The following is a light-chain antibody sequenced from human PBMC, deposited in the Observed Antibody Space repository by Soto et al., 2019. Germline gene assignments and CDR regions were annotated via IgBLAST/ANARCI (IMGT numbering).Light chain of an antibody. J-gene: IGKJ2*01. CDR2: GAS. Sequence: EIVMTQSPANLSVSPGERATLSCRASQSVSSNLAWYQQKPGQGPRLLIYGASTRATGIPARFSGSGSGTEFTLPINSLQSEDFAVSYCQQYNNWPPYTFGQGTKVEIK. V-gene: IGKV3-15*01. CDR3: QQYNNWPPYT. CDR1: QSVSSN.